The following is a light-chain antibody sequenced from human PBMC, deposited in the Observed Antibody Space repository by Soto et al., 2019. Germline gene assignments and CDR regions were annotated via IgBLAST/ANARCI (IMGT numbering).Light chain of an antibody. Sequence: QSVLTQSPSASASLGASVKLTCTLSSGHSNYAIAWHQQQPEKGPRYLMKVTSDGSHSKGDGIPDRFSGASSGAERYLTISGLQSEDEADYYCQTWGTGIVVFGGGTKLTVL. CDR1: SGHSNYA. CDR2: VTSDGSH. CDR3: QTWGTGIVV. J-gene: IGLJ2*01. V-gene: IGLV4-69*01.